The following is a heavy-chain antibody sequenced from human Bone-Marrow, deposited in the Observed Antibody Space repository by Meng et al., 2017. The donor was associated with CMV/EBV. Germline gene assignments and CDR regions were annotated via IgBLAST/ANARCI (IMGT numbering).Heavy chain of an antibody. J-gene: IGHJ4*02. CDR1: GGSISSSSYY. D-gene: IGHD6-19*01. Sequence: SETLSLTCTVAGGSISSSSYYWGWIRQPPGKGLEWIGSIYYSGSTYYNPSLKSRVTISVDTSKNQFSLKLSSVTAADTAVYYCARDLISCWYPYYFDYWGQGTLVTVSS. CDR2: IYYSGST. V-gene: IGHV4-39*07. CDR3: ARDLISCWYPYYFDY.